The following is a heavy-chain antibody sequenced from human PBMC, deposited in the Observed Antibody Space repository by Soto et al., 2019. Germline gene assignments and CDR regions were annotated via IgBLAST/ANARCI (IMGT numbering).Heavy chain of an antibody. CDR1: GYPFTGYS. CDR3: ARPSGSYGDYAWSLKY. CDR2: ISAYSGDT. V-gene: IGHV1-18*01. D-gene: IGHD4-17*01. J-gene: IGHJ4*02. Sequence: QIQLVQSGAEVKKPGASVKVSCKASGYPFTGYSVGWVRQAPGRGPEWMGWISAYSGDTYYAQRFQDRLTMTTDASTSTAYMDLRSLRSDDTAVYYCARPSGSYGDYAWSLKYWGQGTLVTVSS.